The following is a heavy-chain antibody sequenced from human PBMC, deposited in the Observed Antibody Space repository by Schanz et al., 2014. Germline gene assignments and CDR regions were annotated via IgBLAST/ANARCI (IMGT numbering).Heavy chain of an antibody. Sequence: EVQLLESGGGFVQPGGSLRLSCVASGFRFDDYAMHWVRQAPGKGLEWVSGMSWNAGSLGYGDSVKGRFTISRDNSKNTVNLQMNSLRAEDTAVYYCAKEKEEVAADGSFFDYWGQGTLVTVSS. CDR1: GFRFDDYA. J-gene: IGHJ4*02. CDR2: MSWNAGSL. CDR3: AKEKEEVAADGSFFDY. V-gene: IGHV3-9*01. D-gene: IGHD6-13*01.